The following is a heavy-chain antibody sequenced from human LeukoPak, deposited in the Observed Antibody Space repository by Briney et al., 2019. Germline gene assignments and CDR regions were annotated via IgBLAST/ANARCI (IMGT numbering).Heavy chain of an antibody. CDR1: GFTFSSYS. CDR2: ISSSSSYI. J-gene: IGHJ6*02. Sequence: GGSLRLSCAASGFTFSSYSMNWVRQAPGKGLEWVSSISSSSSYIYYADSVKGRFTISRDNAKDSLYLQMNSLRAEDTAVYYCARVSPYYGMDVWGQGTTVTVSS. CDR3: ARVSPYYGMDV. V-gene: IGHV3-21*04.